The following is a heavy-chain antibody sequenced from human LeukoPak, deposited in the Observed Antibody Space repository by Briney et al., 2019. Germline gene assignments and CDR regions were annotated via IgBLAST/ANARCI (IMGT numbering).Heavy chain of an antibody. CDR3: ARMYYYDSSGYYYSSSYYFDY. Sequence: GGSLRLSCAASGFTFSSYAMSWVRQAPGKGLEWVSAISGSGGSTYYADSVKGRFTISRDNSKNTLYLQMNSLRAEDTAVYYCARMYYYDSSGYYYSSSYYFDYWGQGTLVTVSS. CDR1: GFTFSSYA. V-gene: IGHV3-23*01. CDR2: ISGSGGST. D-gene: IGHD3-22*01. J-gene: IGHJ4*02.